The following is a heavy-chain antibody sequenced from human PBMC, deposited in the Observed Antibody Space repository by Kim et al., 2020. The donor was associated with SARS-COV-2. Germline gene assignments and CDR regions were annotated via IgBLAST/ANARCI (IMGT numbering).Heavy chain of an antibody. CDR3: ARDRGGHIS. CDR2: GTA. V-gene: IGHV1-69*01. Sequence: GTANYAQKFQGRVKITADESTSTAYMELSSLRSEDTAVYYCARDRGGHISWGQGTLVTVSS. J-gene: IGHJ5*02. D-gene: IGHD2-21*01.